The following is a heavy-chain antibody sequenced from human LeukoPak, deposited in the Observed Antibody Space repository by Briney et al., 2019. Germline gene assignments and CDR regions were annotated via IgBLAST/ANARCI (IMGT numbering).Heavy chain of an antibody. Sequence: SETLSLTCAVSGGSISSGGYSWSWIRQPPGKGLEWIGYIYHRGSTYYNPSLKSRVTISVDRSKNQFSLKLSSVTAADTAVYYCAREGYGANWFDPWGQGTLVTVSS. CDR2: IYHRGST. CDR1: GGSISSGGYS. CDR3: AREGYGANWFDP. J-gene: IGHJ5*02. D-gene: IGHD4-17*01. V-gene: IGHV4-30-2*01.